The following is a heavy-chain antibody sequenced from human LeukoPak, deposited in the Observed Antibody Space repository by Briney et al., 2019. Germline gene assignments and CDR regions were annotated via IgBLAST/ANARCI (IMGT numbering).Heavy chain of an antibody. D-gene: IGHD5-18*01. CDR3: ARVLSPRTPKRYSYGQKRWYYFDY. CDR2: ISHSGST. CDR1: GGSFSGYY. J-gene: IGHJ4*02. Sequence: SETLSLTRAVYGGSFSGYYWSWIRQPPGKGLEWIGEISHSGSTNYNPSLKSRVTISVDTSKNQFSLKLSSVTAADTAVYYCARVLSPRTPKRYSYGQKRWYYFDYWGQGTLVTVSS. V-gene: IGHV4-34*01.